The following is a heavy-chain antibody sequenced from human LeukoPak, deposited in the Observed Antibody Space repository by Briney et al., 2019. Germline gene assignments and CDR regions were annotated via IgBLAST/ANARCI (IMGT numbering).Heavy chain of an antibody. Sequence: SETLSLSCTVSGGSISSSTYYWGWIRQPPGKGLEWIGAIYYSGSTYYNPSLKSRVTISVDTSKNQFSLKLSSVTAADTAVCYCARQVAGSGWGVGGWYFDLWGRGTLVTVSS. CDR2: IYYSGST. V-gene: IGHV4-39*01. CDR3: ARQVAGSGWGVGGWYFDL. D-gene: IGHD6-19*01. J-gene: IGHJ2*01. CDR1: GGSISSSTYY.